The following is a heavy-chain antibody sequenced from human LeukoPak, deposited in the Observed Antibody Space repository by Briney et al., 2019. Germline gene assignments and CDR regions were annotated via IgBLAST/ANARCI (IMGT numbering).Heavy chain of an antibody. CDR2: MRYDGSNK. D-gene: IGHD4-17*01. CDR3: ASVPTTVTTFEVDP. Sequence: GGSLRLSCAASGFTFRTYGMHWVRQAPGKGLEWVAFMRYDGSNKYYADSVKGRFTISRDNSKNTLYLQMNSLRAEDTAVYYCASVPTTVTTFEVDPWGQGTLVTVSS. J-gene: IGHJ5*02. V-gene: IGHV3-30*02. CDR1: GFTFRTYG.